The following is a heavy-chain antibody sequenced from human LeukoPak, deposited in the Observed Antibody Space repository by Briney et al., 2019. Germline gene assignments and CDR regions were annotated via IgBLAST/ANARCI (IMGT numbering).Heavy chain of an antibody. Sequence: SGGSLRLSCVASGFTFSRHDMHWVRQAPGKGLEWVAVISYESSYKFFADSVKGRFTVSRDNSKTTLYLQMNRLRPEDTAVYYCAKSQLTTVDYYGMDVWGHGTTVIVSS. J-gene: IGHJ6*02. CDR1: GFTFSRHD. D-gene: IGHD4-23*01. CDR2: ISYESSYK. V-gene: IGHV3-30*18. CDR3: AKSQLTTVDYYGMDV.